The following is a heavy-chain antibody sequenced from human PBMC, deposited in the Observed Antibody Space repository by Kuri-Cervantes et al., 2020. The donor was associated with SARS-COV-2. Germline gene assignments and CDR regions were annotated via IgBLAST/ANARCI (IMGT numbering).Heavy chain of an antibody. D-gene: IGHD7-27*01. V-gene: IGHV4-59*01. CDR2: IYYSGST. J-gene: IGHJ4*02. CDR3: ARKSNWAAFFDY. CDR1: GGSISSYY. Sequence: ESLKISCTVSGGSISSYYWSWIRQPPGKGLEWIGYIYYSGSTNYNPSLKSRVTISVDTSKNQFSLKLSSVTAADTAVYYCARKSNWAAFFDYWGQGTLVTVSS.